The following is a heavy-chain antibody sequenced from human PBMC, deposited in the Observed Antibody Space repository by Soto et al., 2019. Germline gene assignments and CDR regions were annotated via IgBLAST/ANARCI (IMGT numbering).Heavy chain of an antibody. Sequence: ASVKVSCKASGGTFSSYAISWVRQAPGQGLEWMGGIIPIFGTANYAQKFQGRVTVTADESTSTAYMELSSLRSEDTAVYYCARGVEEEDYYYYGMDVWGQGTTVTVSS. V-gene: IGHV1-69*13. CDR3: ARGVEEEDYYYYGMDV. D-gene: IGHD2-15*01. CDR1: GGTFSSYA. J-gene: IGHJ6*02. CDR2: IIPIFGTA.